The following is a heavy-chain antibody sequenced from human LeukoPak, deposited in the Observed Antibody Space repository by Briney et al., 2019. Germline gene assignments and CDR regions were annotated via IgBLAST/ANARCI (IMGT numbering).Heavy chain of an antibody. CDR2: IYYSGST. CDR1: GGYIGTYY. J-gene: IGHJ4*02. V-gene: IGHV4-59*08. D-gene: IGHD2-2*01. Sequence: SETLSLTCSVSGGYIGTYYWSWIRQPPGKGLEWIGYIYYSGSTNYNPSLKSRVTISVDTSKNQFSLKLSSVTAADTAVYYCASLGYCSSTSCYAFDYWGQGTLVTVSS. CDR3: ASLGYCSSTSCYAFDY.